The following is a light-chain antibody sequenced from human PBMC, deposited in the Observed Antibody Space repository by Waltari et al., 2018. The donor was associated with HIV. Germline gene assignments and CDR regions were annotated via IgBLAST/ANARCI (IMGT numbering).Light chain of an antibody. CDR2: EVS. CDR3: SSYTSSSTLAV. V-gene: IGLV2-14*01. CDR1: SRDVGGYHY. J-gene: IGLJ2*01. Sequence: QSALTQPASVSGSPGQSITISCTGTSRDVGGYHYVSWYQHHPGKAPKLLIYEVSNRPSGVSNRFSGSKSGNTASLIISGLQAEDEADYYCSSYTSSSTLAVFGGGTKLTVL.